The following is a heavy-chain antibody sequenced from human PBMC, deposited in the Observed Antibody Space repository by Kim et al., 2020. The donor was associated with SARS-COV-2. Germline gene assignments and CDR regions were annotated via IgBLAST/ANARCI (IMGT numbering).Heavy chain of an antibody. Sequence: PPLKSPVTISIDTSKNQISLKLSSVPAADTAVYYCARLVGDYATYYFDYWGQGTLVTVSS. J-gene: IGHJ4*02. D-gene: IGHD4-17*01. CDR3: ARLVGDYATYYFDY. V-gene: IGHV4-61*07.